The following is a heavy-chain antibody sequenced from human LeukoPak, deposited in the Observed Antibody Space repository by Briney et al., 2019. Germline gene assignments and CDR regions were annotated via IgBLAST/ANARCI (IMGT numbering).Heavy chain of an antibody. J-gene: IGHJ6*04. CDR1: GFTFSSYG. CDR2: ISYDGSNK. V-gene: IGHV3-30*03. Sequence: GGSLRLSCAASGFTFSSYGMHWVRQAPGKGLEWVAVISYDGSNKYYADSVKGRFTISRDNSKNTLYLQMNSLRAEDTAVYYCASPGGDYVGVDYYGMDVWGKGTTVTVSS. D-gene: IGHD4-17*01. CDR3: ASPGGDYVGVDYYGMDV.